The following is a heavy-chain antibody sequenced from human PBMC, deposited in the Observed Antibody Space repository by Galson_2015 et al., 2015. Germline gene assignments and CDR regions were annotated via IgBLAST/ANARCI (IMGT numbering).Heavy chain of an antibody. J-gene: IGHJ6*02. Sequence: SETLSLTCSVSGDPTNSHFWSWIRQPPGKGLEWIGYIYYTGSTNYNPSLRGRVTISLDTSKNQFSLKLSSVTAADTALYYCARDASYGMDVWGQGTTVTVSS. CDR3: ARDASYGMDV. CDR1: GDPTNSHF. V-gene: IGHV4-59*11. CDR2: IYYTGST.